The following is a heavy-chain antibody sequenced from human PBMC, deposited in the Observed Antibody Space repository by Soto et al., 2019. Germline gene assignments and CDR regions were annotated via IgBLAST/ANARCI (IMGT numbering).Heavy chain of an antibody. J-gene: IGHJ5*02. CDR1: AYTFSNYG. V-gene: IGHV1-18*01. CDR3: GRGVLAAETWFAP. Sequence: ASVKVSCKSSAYTFSNYGLTWVRQAPGHPLEWLGWISLYSNGTNYAQNFHGRVSMTTDTSPITAYIDLWILRSNNKASYHCGRGVLAAETWFAPRSQRT. D-gene: IGHD2-2*01. CDR2: ISLYSNGT.